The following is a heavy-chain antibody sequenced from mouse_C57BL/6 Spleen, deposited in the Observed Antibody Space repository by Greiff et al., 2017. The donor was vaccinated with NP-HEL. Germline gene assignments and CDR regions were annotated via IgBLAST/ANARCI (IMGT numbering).Heavy chain of an antibody. CDR2: IYPRSGNT. D-gene: IGHD3-2*02. V-gene: IGHV1-81*01. Sequence: QVQLQQSGAELARPGASVKLSCKASGYTFTSYGISWVKQRTGQGLEWIGEIYPRSGNTYYNEKFKGKATLTADKSSSTAYMELRSLTSEDSAVYFCERGRQLRRYDMDDGCKGTSVTVSS. CDR3: ERGRQLRRYDMDD. CDR1: GYTFTSYG. J-gene: IGHJ4*01.